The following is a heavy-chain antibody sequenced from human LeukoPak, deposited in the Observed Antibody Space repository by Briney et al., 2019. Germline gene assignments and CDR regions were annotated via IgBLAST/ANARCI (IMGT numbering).Heavy chain of an antibody. D-gene: IGHD3-3*01. CDR1: GFTFYKSA. CDR3: ARREAEESGPIDY. Sequence: PGGSLRLSCAASGFTFYKSAMTWVRQAPGTGLEWVSAISGRGDFTYYPDSVKGRFTISRDNSKNMLYLQMTSLRADDTAVYYCARREAEESGPIDYWGQGTLVTVSS. V-gene: IGHV3-23*01. J-gene: IGHJ4*02. CDR2: ISGRGDFT.